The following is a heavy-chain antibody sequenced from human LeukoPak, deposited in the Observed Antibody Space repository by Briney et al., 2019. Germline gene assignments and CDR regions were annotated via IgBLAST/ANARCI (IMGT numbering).Heavy chain of an antibody. CDR1: GFTFSSYA. J-gene: IGHJ4*02. V-gene: IGHV3-23*01. CDR2: ISGSGGST. D-gene: IGHD3-9*01. Sequence: GGSLRLSCAASGFTFSSYAMSWVRQAPGKGLEWVSAISGSGGSTYYADSVKGRFTISRDNSKNTLYLQMNSLRAEDTAVYYCAKYQYYDILTGYYIDYWGQGTLVTVSS. CDR3: AKYQYYDILTGYYIDY.